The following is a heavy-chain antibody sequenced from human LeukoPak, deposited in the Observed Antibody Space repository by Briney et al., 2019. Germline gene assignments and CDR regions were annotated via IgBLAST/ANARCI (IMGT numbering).Heavy chain of an antibody. CDR2: IYYSGTT. CDR1: GYSISSGYY. CDR3: ARHFGSGSKKYYFDY. J-gene: IGHJ4*02. V-gene: IGHV4-61*01. D-gene: IGHD3-10*01. Sequence: SETLSLTCSVSGYSISSGYYWSWIRQPPGKGLEGIAYIYYSGTTNYNPSLESRVTISVDTSKNQFSLKLTSVTAADTAVYYCARHFGSGSKKYYFDYWGQGTLVTVSS.